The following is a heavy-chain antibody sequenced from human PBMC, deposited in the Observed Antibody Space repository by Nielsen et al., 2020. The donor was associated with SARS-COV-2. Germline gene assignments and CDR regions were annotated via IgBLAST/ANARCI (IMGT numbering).Heavy chain of an antibody. D-gene: IGHD3-22*01. CDR3: ARDRNYYDSSGYYNWFDP. CDR2: INAGNGNT. Sequence: ASVKVSCKASGYTFTSYAMHWVRQAPGQRLEWMGWINAGNGNTKYSQKFQGRVTITRDTSASTAYMELSSLRSEDTAVYYCARDRNYYDSSGYYNWFDPWGQGTLVTVSS. V-gene: IGHV1-3*01. J-gene: IGHJ5*02. CDR1: GYTFTSYA.